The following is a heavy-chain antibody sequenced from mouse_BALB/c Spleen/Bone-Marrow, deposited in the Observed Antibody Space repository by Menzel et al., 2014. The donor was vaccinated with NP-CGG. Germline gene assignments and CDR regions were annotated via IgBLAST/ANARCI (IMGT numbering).Heavy chain of an antibody. CDR3: ARRRLGLFYAMDY. CDR1: GYTFTSYY. Sequence: VQLQESGPELVKPGASVKMSCKASGYTFTSYYIHWVKQRPGQGLEWIGWIYPGDGSTKYNEKFKGKTTLTADKSSSTAYMLLSSLTSEDSAIYFCARRRLGLFYAMDYWGQGTSVTVSS. CDR2: IYPGDGST. J-gene: IGHJ4*01. V-gene: IGHV1S56*01. D-gene: IGHD3-2*01.